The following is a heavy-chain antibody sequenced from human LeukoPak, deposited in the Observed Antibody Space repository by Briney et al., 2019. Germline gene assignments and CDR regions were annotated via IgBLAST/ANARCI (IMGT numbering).Heavy chain of an antibody. Sequence: GGSLRLSCAASGFSFDDYAMHWVRQAPGKSLEWVSGISWNSGSIGYADSVKGRFTISRDNAKNSLYLQMNSLRAEDTALYYCAKDRLDSGSYYFDYWGQGTLVTVSS. V-gene: IGHV3-9*01. CDR2: ISWNSGSI. J-gene: IGHJ4*02. CDR3: AKDRLDSGSYYFDY. CDR1: GFSFDDYA. D-gene: IGHD1-26*01.